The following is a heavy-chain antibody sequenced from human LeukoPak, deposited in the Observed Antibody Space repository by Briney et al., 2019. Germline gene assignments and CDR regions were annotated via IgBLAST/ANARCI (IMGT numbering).Heavy chain of an antibody. Sequence: PSETLSLTCTVSGYSISSGYYWGWIRQPPGKGLEWIGYIYYSGSTNYNPSLKSRVTISVDTSKNQFSLKLSSVTAADTAVYYCARVIGGDPVAFDIWGQGTMVTVSS. J-gene: IGHJ3*02. CDR3: ARVIGGDPVAFDI. D-gene: IGHD3-16*02. CDR1: GYSISSGYY. V-gene: IGHV4-38-2*02. CDR2: IYYSGST.